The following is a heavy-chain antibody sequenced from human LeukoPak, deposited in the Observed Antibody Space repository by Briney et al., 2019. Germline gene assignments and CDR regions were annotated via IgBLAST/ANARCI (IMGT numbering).Heavy chain of an antibody. J-gene: IGHJ4*02. Sequence: SQTLSLTCAISGDSVSGSPAVWNWIRQSPSRGLEWLGRAYYRSKWYIYYAVSVKGRLPITPDTSKNPFSLQLNSVTPEDTAVYYCARGAVRGGTNFDYWGQGPLVTVSS. CDR1: GDSVSGSPAV. CDR2: AYYRSKWYI. CDR3: ARGAVRGGTNFDY. D-gene: IGHD3-10*01. V-gene: IGHV6-1*01.